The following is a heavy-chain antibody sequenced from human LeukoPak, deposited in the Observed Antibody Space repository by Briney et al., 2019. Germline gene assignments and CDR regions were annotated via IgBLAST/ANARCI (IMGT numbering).Heavy chain of an antibody. Sequence: GGSLRLSCAASGFTFSSYGMHWVRQAPGKGLEWVAVMSYDGSNKYYADSVKGRFTISRDNSKNTLYLQMNSLRAEDAAVYYCAKEGHYDSSGYYLAFFDYWGQGTLVTVSS. CDR2: MSYDGSNK. CDR3: AKEGHYDSSGYYLAFFDY. D-gene: IGHD3-22*01. J-gene: IGHJ4*02. V-gene: IGHV3-30*18. CDR1: GFTFSSYG.